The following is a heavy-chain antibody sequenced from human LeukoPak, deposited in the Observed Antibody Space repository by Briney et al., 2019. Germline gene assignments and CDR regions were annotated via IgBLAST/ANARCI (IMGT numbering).Heavy chain of an antibody. J-gene: IGHJ4*02. D-gene: IGHD6-13*01. V-gene: IGHV3-30*18. CDR2: IASDGRDK. CDR3: AKDGQIAAAAYYFDY. CDR1: GFTFSSYG. Sequence: GGSLRLSCAASGFTFSSYGMHWVRKAPGKGLEWVTVIASDGRDKEYVDSVKGRFTISRENSKNTLYLQMNSLRAEDTAVYYCAKDGQIAAAAYYFDYWGQGTLVTVSS.